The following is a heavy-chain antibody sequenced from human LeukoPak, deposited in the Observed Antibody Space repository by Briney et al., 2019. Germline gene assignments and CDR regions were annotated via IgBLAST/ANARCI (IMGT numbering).Heavy chain of an antibody. J-gene: IGHJ6*03. V-gene: IGHV4-39*07. CDR2: IYYSGST. Sequence: PSETLSLTCTVSGGSISSSSYYWGWIRQPPGKGLEWIGSIYYSGSTYYNPSLKSRVTISVDTSKNQFSLKLSSVTAAETAVYYCARVSWELLPYYYYYMDVWGKGTTVTVSS. CDR3: ARVSWELLPYYYYYMDV. D-gene: IGHD1-26*01. CDR1: GGSISSSSYY.